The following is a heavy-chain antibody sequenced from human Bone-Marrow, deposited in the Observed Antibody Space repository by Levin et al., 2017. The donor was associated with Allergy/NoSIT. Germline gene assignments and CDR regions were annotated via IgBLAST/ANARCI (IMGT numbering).Heavy chain of an antibody. CDR2: KSGSGSST. J-gene: IGHJ4*02. Sequence: GGSLRLSCAASGFTFANFAMSWVRQAPGKGLEWVSAKSGSGSSTYYADAVKGRFLISRANSKNTLFLQMSSLRAEDTGVYYDAHEERKTSDWPYYFDFWGQGTRVTVSS. D-gene: IGHD2-21*02. V-gene: IGHV3-23*01. CDR3: AHEERKTSDWPYYFDF. CDR1: GFTFANFA.